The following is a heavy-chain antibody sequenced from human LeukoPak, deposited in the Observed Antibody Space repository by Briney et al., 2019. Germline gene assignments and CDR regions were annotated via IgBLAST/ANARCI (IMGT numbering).Heavy chain of an antibody. Sequence: SETLSLTCTVSGGSISGYYYNWIRQPPGKGLEWIGYIYYSGSTNYNPSLKSRVTISLDTSKIQFSLKLSSATAADTAVYFCARRAINSVMFDYWGQGTLVTVSS. D-gene: IGHD3-16*01. CDR2: IYYSGST. CDR1: GGSISGYY. V-gene: IGHV4-59*08. CDR3: ARRAINSVMFDY. J-gene: IGHJ4*02.